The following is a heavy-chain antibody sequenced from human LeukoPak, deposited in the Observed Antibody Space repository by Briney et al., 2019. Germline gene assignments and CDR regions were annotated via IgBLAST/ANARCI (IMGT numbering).Heavy chain of an antibody. CDR2: FDPEDGET. CDR1: GYTLTELP. Sequence: ASVKVSCKVSGYTLTELPMHWVRQAPGKGLEWMGGFDPEDGETIYAQKFQGRVTMTEDTSTDTAYMELSSLRSEDTAVYYCAKHGTHCGGDCYLGDWGQGTLVTVSS. J-gene: IGHJ4*02. CDR3: AKHGTHCGGDCYLGD. V-gene: IGHV1-24*01. D-gene: IGHD2-21*02.